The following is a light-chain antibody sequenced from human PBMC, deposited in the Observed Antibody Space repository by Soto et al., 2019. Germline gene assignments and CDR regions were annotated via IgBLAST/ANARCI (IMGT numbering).Light chain of an antibody. V-gene: IGLV2-14*03. CDR1: SSDVGGYNY. J-gene: IGLJ3*02. Sequence: QSALTQPASVSGSPGQSITISCTGTSSDVGGYNYVSWYQHHPGKAPKLMIYDVSNRPSGVSDRFSGSKSGNTASLNISGLQAEDEADYSCSSYTSRSIWVFGGGTKLTVL. CDR3: SSYTSRSIWV. CDR2: DVS.